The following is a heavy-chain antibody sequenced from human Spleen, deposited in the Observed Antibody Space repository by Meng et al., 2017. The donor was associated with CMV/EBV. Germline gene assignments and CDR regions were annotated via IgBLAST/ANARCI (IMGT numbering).Heavy chain of an antibody. CDR1: GFTFSTYW. V-gene: IGHV3-74*01. CDR2: INSDGSNT. D-gene: IGHD3-3*01. Sequence: GESLKISCAASGFTFSTYWMHWVRQGPGKGLVSLAYINSDGSNTRYADSVKGRFTISRDNAKNSLYLQMNSLRAEDTAVYYCARDYILAIFGVVDPYFDLWGRGTLVTVSS. CDR3: ARDYILAIFGVVDPYFDL. J-gene: IGHJ2*01.